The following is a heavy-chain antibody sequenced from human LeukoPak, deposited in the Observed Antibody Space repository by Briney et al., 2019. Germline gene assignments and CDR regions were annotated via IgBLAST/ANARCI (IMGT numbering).Heavy chain of an antibody. D-gene: IGHD1-26*01. CDR3: ARGLGGSNFGYYYYLDV. J-gene: IGHJ6*03. Sequence: GGSLRLSCAASGFTFSSYSMNWVRQAPGKGLEWVSSISSSSTYISYADSVKGRFTISRDSAKNSLYLQMNSLRAEDTAVYYCARGLGGSNFGYYYYLDVWGIGTTVTVSS. V-gene: IGHV3-21*01. CDR2: ISSSSTYI. CDR1: GFTFSSYS.